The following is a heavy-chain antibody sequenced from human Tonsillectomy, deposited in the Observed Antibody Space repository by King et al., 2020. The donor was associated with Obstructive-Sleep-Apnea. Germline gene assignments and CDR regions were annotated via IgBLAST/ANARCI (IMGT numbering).Heavy chain of an antibody. D-gene: IGHD6-19*01. CDR2: ISPSGDRT. V-gene: IGHV3-23*04. Sequence: VQLVESGGGLVQPGGSLRLSCAASGFTFSSNAMTWVRQAPGKGLEGVSAISPSGDRTYYADSVKGRFTISRDNSKNTLYLQMSSLRVEDTAVYYCAKELKVLGGWTAGFEYWGQGILVTVSS. J-gene: IGHJ4*02. CDR3: AKELKVLGGWTAGFEY. CDR1: GFTFSSNA.